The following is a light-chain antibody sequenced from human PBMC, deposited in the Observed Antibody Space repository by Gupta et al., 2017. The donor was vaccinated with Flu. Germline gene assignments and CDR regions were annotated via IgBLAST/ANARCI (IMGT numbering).Light chain of an antibody. J-gene: IGLJ3*02. V-gene: IGLV2-11*01. CDR1: SSDVGGYNY. CDR2: DVS. CDR3: CSYAGSSYWV. Sequence: QSALTQPRSVSGSPGQSVTISCTGTSSDVGGYNYVSWYQQHPGKAPKLMIYDVSKRPSGVPDRFSGSKSGNTASLTISGRQAEEEADYYCCSYAGSSYWVFGGGTKLTVL.